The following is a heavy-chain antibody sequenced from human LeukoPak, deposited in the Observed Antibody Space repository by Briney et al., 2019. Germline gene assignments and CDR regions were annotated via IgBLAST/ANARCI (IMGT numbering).Heavy chain of an antibody. Sequence: GRSLRLSCAAYGFTFDDYAMHWVRQAPGKGLEWVSGISWNSGSIAYADSVKGRFTISRDNAKNSLYLQMNSLRAEDTALYYCAKDEDVNSSRRGLWLSRFGSNNLFQHWGQGTLVTVSS. D-gene: IGHD6-19*01. J-gene: IGHJ1*01. CDR2: ISWNSGSI. CDR3: AKDEDVNSSRRGLWLSRFGSNNLFQH. CDR1: GFTFDDYA. V-gene: IGHV3-9*01.